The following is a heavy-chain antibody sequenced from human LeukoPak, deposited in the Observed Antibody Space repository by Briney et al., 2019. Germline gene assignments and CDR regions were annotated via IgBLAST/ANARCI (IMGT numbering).Heavy chain of an antibody. Sequence: SETLSLTCAVYGGSFSGYYWSWIRQPPGKGLEWIGEINHSGSTNYNPSLKSRVTISVDTSKNQFSLKLSSVTAADTAVYYCARGHFSYGSGSYYANIPYYFDYWGQGTLVTFSS. CDR1: GGSFSGYY. CDR3: ARGHFSYGSGSYYANIPYYFDY. D-gene: IGHD3-10*01. CDR2: INHSGST. V-gene: IGHV4-34*01. J-gene: IGHJ4*02.